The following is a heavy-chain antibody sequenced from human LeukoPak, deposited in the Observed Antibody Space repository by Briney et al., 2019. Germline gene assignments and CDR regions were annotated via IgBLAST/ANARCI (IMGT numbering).Heavy chain of an antibody. CDR3: ARDRGLRFLEWPNDAFDI. D-gene: IGHD3-3*01. CDR1: GYTFTSYG. V-gene: IGHV1-18*01. J-gene: IGHJ3*02. Sequence: ASVKVSCKASGYTFTSYGISWVRQAPGQGLEWMGWISAYNGNTNYAQKLQGRVTMTTDTSTSTAYMELRSLRSDDTAVYYCARDRGLRFLEWPNDAFDIWGQGTMVTVSS. CDR2: ISAYNGNT.